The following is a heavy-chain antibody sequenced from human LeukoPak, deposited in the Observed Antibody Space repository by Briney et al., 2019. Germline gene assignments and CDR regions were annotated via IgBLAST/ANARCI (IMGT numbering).Heavy chain of an antibody. CDR3: ARARLVVTALDY. Sequence: GGSLRLSCAVSGFTFSNYAMHWVRQAPGKGLEYVSVISSNGGSTYYANSVKGRFSISRDNSKNTLYLQMGSLRPEDMAVDYCARARLVVTALDYWGQGTLVTVSS. V-gene: IGHV3-64*01. J-gene: IGHJ4*02. CDR2: ISSNGGST. D-gene: IGHD2-21*02. CDR1: GFTFSNYA.